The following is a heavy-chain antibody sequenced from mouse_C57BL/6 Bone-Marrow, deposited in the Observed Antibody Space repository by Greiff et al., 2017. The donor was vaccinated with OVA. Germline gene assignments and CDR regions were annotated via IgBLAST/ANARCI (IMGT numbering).Heavy chain of an antibody. D-gene: IGHD1-1*02. V-gene: IGHV1-82*01. CDR3: ARWWTGFDY. J-gene: IGHJ2*01. CDR2: IYPGDGDT. Sequence: VQLKESGPELVKPGASVKISCKASGYAFSSSWMNWVKQRPGKGLEWIGRIYPGDGDTNYNGKFKGKATLTADKSSSTAYMQLSGLTSEDSAVCFCARWWTGFDYWGQGTTLTVSS. CDR1: GYAFSSSW.